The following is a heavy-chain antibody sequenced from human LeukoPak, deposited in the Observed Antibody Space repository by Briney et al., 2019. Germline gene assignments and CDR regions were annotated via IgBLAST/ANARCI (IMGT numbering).Heavy chain of an antibody. Sequence: SETLSLTCTVSGGSISSGSYFWTWIRQPAGKGLEWIGRINTSGSTNYNPSLKSRVTISVDTSKNQFSLKLSSVTAADTAVFYCARDQVGVGASYFDYWGQGTLVTVSS. V-gene: IGHV4-61*02. J-gene: IGHJ4*02. CDR1: GGSISSGSYF. CDR2: INTSGST. D-gene: IGHD1-26*01. CDR3: ARDQVGVGASYFDY.